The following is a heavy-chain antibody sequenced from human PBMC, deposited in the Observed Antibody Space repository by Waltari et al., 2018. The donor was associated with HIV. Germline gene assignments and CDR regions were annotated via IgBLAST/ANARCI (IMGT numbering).Heavy chain of an antibody. V-gene: IGHV3-30*04. CDR3: ARAYNWNIRSPGFCDF. CDR2: ISYDGRHI. CDR1: GFTFNSYA. D-gene: IGHD1-20*01. Sequence: QVQLVDSGGGVVQPGRSLRLSCAASGFTFNSYALHWVRQAPGKGLEWVAVISYDGRHIFYVDSVRGRFTISRDNSKNTLYLQMNSLTPADTAVYYCARAYNWNIRSPGFCDFWGQGTLVTVSS. J-gene: IGHJ4*02.